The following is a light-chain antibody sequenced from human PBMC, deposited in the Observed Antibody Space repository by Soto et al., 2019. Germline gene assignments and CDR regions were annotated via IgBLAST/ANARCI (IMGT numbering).Light chain of an antibody. CDR3: QQYDSYPYT. J-gene: IGKJ2*01. CDR1: QTISNW. Sequence: DIQMTQSPSTLSASVGDRVTITCRASQTISNWLAWYQQKPGKAPKLLIYRASSLITGLPSRFGGSGSGTEFTLTISSLQPDDFATYYCQQYDSYPYTFGQGTKLEIK. CDR2: RAS. V-gene: IGKV1-5*03.